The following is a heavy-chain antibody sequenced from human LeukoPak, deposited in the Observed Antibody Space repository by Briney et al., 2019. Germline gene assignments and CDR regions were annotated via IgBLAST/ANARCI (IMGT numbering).Heavy chain of an antibody. CDR1: GFTFSSYG. CDR3: ARGRGFYYDSSGSRSLFDY. D-gene: IGHD3-22*01. CDR2: ISGSGGST. J-gene: IGHJ4*02. Sequence: GGSLRLSCAASGFTFSSYGMSWVRQAPGKGLEWVSAISGSGGSTYYADSVKGRFTISRDNSKNTLYLQMNSLRAEDTAVYYCARGRGFYYDSSGSRSLFDYWGQGTLVTVSS. V-gene: IGHV3-23*01.